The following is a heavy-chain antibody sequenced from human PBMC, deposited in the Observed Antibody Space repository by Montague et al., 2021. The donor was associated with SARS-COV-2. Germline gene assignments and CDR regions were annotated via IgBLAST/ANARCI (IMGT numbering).Heavy chain of an antibody. CDR2: XDWDDDK. CDR1: GFSLSTSGMC. J-gene: IGHJ4*02. V-gene: IGHV2-70*01. D-gene: IGHD3-9*01. CDR3: ARIRDYDILTGSYSGFDY. Sequence: PALVKPTQTLTLTCTFSGFSLSTSGMCVSWIRQPPGKALEWLALXDWDDDKYYSTSLKTRLTISKDTSKNQVVPTMTNMDPVDTATYYCARIRDYDILTGSYSGFDYWGQGTLATVSS.